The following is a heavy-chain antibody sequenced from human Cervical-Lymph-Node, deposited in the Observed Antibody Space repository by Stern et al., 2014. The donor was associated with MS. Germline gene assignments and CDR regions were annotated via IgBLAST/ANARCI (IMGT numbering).Heavy chain of an antibody. CDR3: ARVRFDWLLPHFDH. J-gene: IGHJ4*02. V-gene: IGHV3-30*04. D-gene: IGHD3-9*01. Sequence: QVQLGQSGGGLVQPGTSLRLSCAASGFAFSNYAMHWVRQTPGKGLEWVAVISYDVSNKDYADSVKGRFTISRDNSKDMLYLQMNRLRAEDTALYYCARVRFDWLLPHFDHWGQGTLVTVSS. CDR2: ISYDVSNK. CDR1: GFAFSNYA.